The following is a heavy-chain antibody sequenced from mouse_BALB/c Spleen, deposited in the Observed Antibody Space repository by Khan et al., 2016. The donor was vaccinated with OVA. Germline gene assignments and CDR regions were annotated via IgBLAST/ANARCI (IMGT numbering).Heavy chain of an antibody. CDR2: IISYTGEP. Sequence: LVESGPELKKPGETVQISCKASGFTFTNYGMNWVKQAPGKGLKWMGWIISYTGEPNFADDFKGRFSFSLETSASTVFLQINRLKNENTDTKCCERGGYNGTMDCWGQGTSVTVSS. CDR3: ERGGYNGTMDC. D-gene: IGHD2-14*01. CDR1: GFTFTNYG. V-gene: IGHV9-3-1*01. J-gene: IGHJ4*01.